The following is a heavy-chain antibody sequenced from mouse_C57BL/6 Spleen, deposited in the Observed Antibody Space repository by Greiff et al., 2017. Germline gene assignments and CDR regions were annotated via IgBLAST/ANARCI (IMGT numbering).Heavy chain of an antibody. Sequence: SGPELVKPGASVKISCKASGYSFTDYNMTWVKQSHGQSLEWIGVINPNYGTTSYNQKFKGKATLTVDLSSSTAYMQLNSLTSADSAVYYCARSAYDYDGTWFAYWGQGTLVTVSA. V-gene: IGHV1-39*01. D-gene: IGHD2-4*01. CDR1: GYSFTDYN. CDR2: INPNYGTT. J-gene: IGHJ3*01. CDR3: ARSAYDYDGTWFAY.